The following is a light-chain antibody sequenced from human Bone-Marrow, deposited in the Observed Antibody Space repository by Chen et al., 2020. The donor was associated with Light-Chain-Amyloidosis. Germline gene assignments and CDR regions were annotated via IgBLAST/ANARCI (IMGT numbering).Light chain of an antibody. Sequence: SYELTQPPSVSVSPGQTARITCSGDDLPTKYAYWYQQKPGQAPVLVIHRGTERPSGISERFFRSSSGTTATLSISGVQAEDEDDYHCQSANSSCTYEVVFGGWTKLTVL. J-gene: IGLJ2*01. CDR1: DLPTKY. CDR3: QSANSSCTYEVV. CDR2: RGT. V-gene: IGLV3-25*03.